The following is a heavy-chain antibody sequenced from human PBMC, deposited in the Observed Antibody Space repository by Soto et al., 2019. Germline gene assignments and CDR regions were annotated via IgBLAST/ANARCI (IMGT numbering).Heavy chain of an antibody. J-gene: IGHJ4*02. D-gene: IGHD6-13*01. Sequence: QVQLQESGPGLVRPSGTVSLTCAVSGVSISSDNWWCWVRPPPGKALEWIGEIHHSGSTNYNPSLKSRVTMSVVPSKDLFSLTLNSVTAADTAFYYCARDQGSHPGDWGQGTLVSVSS. CDR2: IHHSGST. CDR3: ARDQGSHPGD. V-gene: IGHV4-4*02. CDR1: GVSISSDNW.